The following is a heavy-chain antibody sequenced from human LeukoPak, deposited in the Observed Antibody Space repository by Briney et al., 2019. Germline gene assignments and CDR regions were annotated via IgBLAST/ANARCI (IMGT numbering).Heavy chain of an antibody. CDR3: ARSLRVRGVPDYMDV. V-gene: IGHV3-53*01. J-gene: IGHJ6*03. CDR2: IHKSAIT. Sequence: GGSLRLSCAASGFTVSSNYMTWVRQAPGKGLEWVSVIHKSAITYYADTVKGRFTISGDNSKNTLYLQMNSLRAEDTAVYYCARSLRVRGVPDYMDVWGKGTTVIISS. CDR1: GFTVSSNY. D-gene: IGHD3-10*01.